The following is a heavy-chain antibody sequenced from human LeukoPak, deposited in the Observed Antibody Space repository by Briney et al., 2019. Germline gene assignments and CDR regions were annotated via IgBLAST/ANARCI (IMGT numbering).Heavy chain of an antibody. CDR3: ASSSYDFWSGYLYYYYYYMDV. D-gene: IGHD3-3*01. Sequence: ASVKVSCKASGYTFTSYAMNWVRQAPGQGLEWMGWINTNTGNPTYAQGFTGRFVFSLDTSVSTAYLQISSLKAEDTAVYYCASSSYDFWSGYLYYYYYYMDVWGKGTTVTVSS. CDR2: INTNTGNP. CDR1: GYTFTSYA. V-gene: IGHV7-4-1*02. J-gene: IGHJ6*03.